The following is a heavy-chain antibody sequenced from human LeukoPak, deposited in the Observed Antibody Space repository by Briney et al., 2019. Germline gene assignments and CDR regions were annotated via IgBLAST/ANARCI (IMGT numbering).Heavy chain of an antibody. D-gene: IGHD6-13*01. V-gene: IGHV3-30-3*01. CDR2: ISYDGSNK. CDR3: ARDHLNLKAAPGGYYYYGMDV. J-gene: IGHJ6*02. Sequence: PGGSLRLSCAASGFTFSSYAMHWVRQAPGKGLEWVAVISYDGSNKYYADSVKGRFTISRDNSKNTLYLQMNSLRAEDTAVYYCARDHLNLKAAPGGYYYYGMDVWGQGTTVTVSS. CDR1: GFTFSSYA.